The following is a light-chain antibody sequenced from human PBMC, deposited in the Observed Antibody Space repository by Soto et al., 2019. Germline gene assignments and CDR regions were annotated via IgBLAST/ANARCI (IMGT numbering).Light chain of an antibody. CDR1: QSLRSSS. V-gene: IGKV3-20*01. J-gene: IGKJ4*01. CDR3: QQYGSSPLT. CDR2: GAS. Sequence: EIVFTQSPGTLSVSPGERATLSCRASQSLRSSSLAWYQQRLGQAPRLLIYGASRRATGIPDRFSGSGSGTDFTLTISRLEPEDFAVYYCQQYGSSPLTFGGGTKVDIK.